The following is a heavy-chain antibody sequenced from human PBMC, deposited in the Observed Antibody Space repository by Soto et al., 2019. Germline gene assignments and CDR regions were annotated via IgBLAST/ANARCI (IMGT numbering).Heavy chain of an antibody. Sequence: GGSLRLSCAASGFTFSSYEMNWVRQAPGKGLEWVSYISSNGSTTYYADSVKGRFTISRDNAKNSLYLQMNSLRAEGTAVYYCARDLYDSSGYCPLDYWGQGTLVTVSS. CDR2: ISSNGSTT. CDR3: ARDLYDSSGYCPLDY. D-gene: IGHD3-22*01. CDR1: GFTFSSYE. V-gene: IGHV3-48*03. J-gene: IGHJ4*02.